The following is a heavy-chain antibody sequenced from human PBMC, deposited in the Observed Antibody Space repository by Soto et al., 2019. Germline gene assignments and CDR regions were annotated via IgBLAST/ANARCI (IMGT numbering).Heavy chain of an antibody. Sequence: GGSLRLSCAASGFTVSSKYMSWVRQAPGKGLEWVSVISGSGGDTYYADSVKGRFTIARDNSKNTLSLEMNSLRAEDTAVYYCAKARGIITPAAGSYWGQGTQVTVSS. CDR3: AKARGIITPAAGSY. V-gene: IGHV3-23*01. CDR2: ISGSGGDT. J-gene: IGHJ1*01. D-gene: IGHD3-16*01. CDR1: GFTVSSKY.